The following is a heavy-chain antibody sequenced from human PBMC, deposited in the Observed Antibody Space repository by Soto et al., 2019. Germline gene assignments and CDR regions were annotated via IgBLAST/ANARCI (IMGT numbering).Heavy chain of an antibody. J-gene: IGHJ4*02. Sequence: QITLEESGPTRVKPTQTLTVTCTFSGFSLYTSGVGVVWIRQPPGKALEWLAVIYWDDDKRSSPSLKSRLTITKYTTKNQLVLTMTNMDPVDTATYYCAHSALYSGSYWDGGYFDYWGQGTLVTVSS. V-gene: IGHV2-5*02. CDR3: AHSALYSGSYWDGGYFDY. CDR1: GFSLYTSGVG. CDR2: IYWDDDK. D-gene: IGHD1-26*01.